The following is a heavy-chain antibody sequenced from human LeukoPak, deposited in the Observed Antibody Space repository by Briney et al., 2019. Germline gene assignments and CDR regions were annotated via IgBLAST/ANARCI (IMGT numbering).Heavy chain of an antibody. CDR3: ARGLTTVTTFDY. CDR2: IYHSGST. CDR1: GGSISSGGYP. Sequence: SETLSLTCAVSGGSISSGGYPWSWIRQPPGKGLEWIGYIYHSGSTYYNPSLKSRVTISVDRSKNQFSLKLSSVTAADTAVYYCARGLTTVTTFDYWGQGTLVTVSS. V-gene: IGHV4-30-2*01. J-gene: IGHJ4*02. D-gene: IGHD4-17*01.